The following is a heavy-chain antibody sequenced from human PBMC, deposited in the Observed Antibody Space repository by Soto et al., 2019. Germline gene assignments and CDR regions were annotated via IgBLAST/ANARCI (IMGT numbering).Heavy chain of an antibody. D-gene: IGHD3-22*01. CDR1: GYTFTSYA. V-gene: IGHV1-3*01. Sequence: ASVKVSCKASGYTFTSYAMHWVRQAPVQRIEWMGWITAANGNTKYSLKLQNRLTMTTETSTSTAYLELLSLRSDDTAVYYCARGHHYDTSDYYFNWGQGTLVAVAS. J-gene: IGHJ4*01. CDR3: ARGHHYDTSDYYFN. CDR2: ITAANGNT.